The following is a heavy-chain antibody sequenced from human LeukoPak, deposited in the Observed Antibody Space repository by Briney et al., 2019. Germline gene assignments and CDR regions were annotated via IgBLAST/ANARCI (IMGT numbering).Heavy chain of an antibody. J-gene: IGHJ3*02. Sequence: SQTLSLTCAISGDSVSSNSAAWNWIRQSPSRGLEWLGRTYYRSKWYNDYAVSVKSRITINPDTSMNQFSLQLNSVTPEDTAVYYCARDQPIAAAGLGAFDIWGQGTMVTVSS. CDR1: GDSVSSNSAA. CDR2: TYYRSKWYN. V-gene: IGHV6-1*01. CDR3: ARDQPIAAAGLGAFDI. D-gene: IGHD6-13*01.